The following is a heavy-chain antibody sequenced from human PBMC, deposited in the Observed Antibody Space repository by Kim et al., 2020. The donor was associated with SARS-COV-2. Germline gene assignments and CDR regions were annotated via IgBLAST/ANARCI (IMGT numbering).Heavy chain of an antibody. J-gene: IGHJ4*02. Sequence: GGSLRLSCAASGFTFSSHGMSWVRQAPGKGLEWVAAISDSGDGTYYVDSVKGRFTISRDNSKSTLHLQMNSLRAEDTAIYSCAKDSPVLAFWGQGTLVTVSS. D-gene: IGHD2-21*01. CDR2: ISDSGDGT. V-gene: IGHV3-23*01. CDR3: AKDSPVLAF. CDR1: GFTFSSHG.